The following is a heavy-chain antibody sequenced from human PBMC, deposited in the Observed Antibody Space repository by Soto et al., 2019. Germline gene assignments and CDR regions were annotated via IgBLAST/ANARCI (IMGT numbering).Heavy chain of an antibody. CDR3: ARGVLLWFGEISYGMDV. CDR1: GGSMSSYY. V-gene: IGHV4-59*12. D-gene: IGHD3-10*01. CDR2: IYYSGRT. Sequence: SEKLSPTCTVSGGSMSSYYWSWIRLPPGKGLEWIGYIYYSGRTNYNPSLKSRVTISVDTSKNQFSLKLSSVTAADTAVYYCARGVLLWFGEISYGMDVWGQGTTVT. J-gene: IGHJ6*02.